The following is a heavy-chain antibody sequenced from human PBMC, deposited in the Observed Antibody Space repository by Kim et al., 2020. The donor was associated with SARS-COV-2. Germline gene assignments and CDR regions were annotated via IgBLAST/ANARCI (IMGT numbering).Heavy chain of an antibody. CDR1: GGSISSGGYY. CDR3: ARGTRSWGYSSSMPDY. D-gene: IGHD6-13*01. CDR2: IYYSGST. J-gene: IGHJ4*02. Sequence: SETLSLTCTVSGGSISSGGYYWSWIRQHPGKGLEWIGYIYYSGSTYYNPSLKSRVTISVDTSKNQFSLKLSSVTAADTAVYYCARGTRSWGYSSSMPDYWGQGTLVTVSS. V-gene: IGHV4-31*03.